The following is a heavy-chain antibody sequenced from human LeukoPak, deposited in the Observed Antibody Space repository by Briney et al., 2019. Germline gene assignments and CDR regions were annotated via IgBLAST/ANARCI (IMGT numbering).Heavy chain of an antibody. Sequence: GGSRRLSCAASGFTFSSYAMHWVRQAPGKGLEWVAVISYDGSNKYYADSVKGRFTISRDNSKNTLYLQMNSLRAEDTAVYYCARDPGTSVAAAGTRVTDAFDIWGQGTMVTVSS. D-gene: IGHD6-13*01. V-gene: IGHV3-30-3*01. J-gene: IGHJ3*02. CDR2: ISYDGSNK. CDR1: GFTFSSYA. CDR3: ARDPGTSVAAAGTRVTDAFDI.